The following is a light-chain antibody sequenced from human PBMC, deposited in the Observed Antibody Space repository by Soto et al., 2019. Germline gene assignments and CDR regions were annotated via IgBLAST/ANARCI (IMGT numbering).Light chain of an antibody. Sequence: HSALTQPASVSGSSGQSITISCTGSSADVGRYNQVSWYQQHPGKAPKVMIYEVSQRPSGVSNRFSGSKSGNTASLTISGLQAEDEADYYCCSYVGSTTYVFGSGTKLTVL. CDR3: CSYVGSTTYV. V-gene: IGLV2-23*02. CDR1: SADVGRYNQ. CDR2: EVS. J-gene: IGLJ1*01.